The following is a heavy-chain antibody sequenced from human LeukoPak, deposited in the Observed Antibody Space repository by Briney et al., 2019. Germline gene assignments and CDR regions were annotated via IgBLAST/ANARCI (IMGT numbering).Heavy chain of an antibody. D-gene: IGHD3-9*01. J-gene: IGHJ6*03. CDR1: GGSISSGSYY. CDR3: ARDRGYDILTGYYPGMDV. V-gene: IGHV4-61*02. Sequence: KPSETLSLTCTVSGGSISSGSYYWSWIRQPAGKGLEWIGRIYTSGSTNYNPSLKSRVTISVDTSKNQFSLKLSSVTAADTAVYYCARDRGYDILTGYYPGMDVWGKGTTVTISS. CDR2: IYTSGST.